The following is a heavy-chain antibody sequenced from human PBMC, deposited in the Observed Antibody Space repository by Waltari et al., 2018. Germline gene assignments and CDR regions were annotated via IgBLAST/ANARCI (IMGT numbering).Heavy chain of an antibody. J-gene: IGHJ5*02. D-gene: IGHD3-3*01. CDR1: GGTFSSYA. Sequence: QVQLVQSGAEVKKPGSSVKVYCKASGGTFSSYAISWVRQAPGQGLEWMGGIIPNVGTANYAQKFQGRVTITADESTSTAYMELSSLRSEDTAVYYCARSAIPYDFWSGNKFDPWGQGTLVTVSS. CDR2: IIPNVGTA. V-gene: IGHV1-69*13. CDR3: ARSAIPYDFWSGNKFDP.